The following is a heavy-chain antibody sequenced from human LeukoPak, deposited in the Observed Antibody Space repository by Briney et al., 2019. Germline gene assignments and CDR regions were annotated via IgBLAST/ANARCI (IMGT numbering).Heavy chain of an antibody. Sequence: SETLSLTCAVYGGSFSGYYWSWIRQPPGKGLEWIGEINHSGSTNYNPSLKSRVTVSVDTSKNQFSLKVSSVTAADTAVYYWARESTYYNSSGEEYFQYCGQGPLVPVSS. CDR1: GGSFSGYY. V-gene: IGHV4-34*01. CDR3: ARESTYYNSSGEEYFQY. J-gene: IGHJ1*01. CDR2: INHSGST. D-gene: IGHD3-22*01.